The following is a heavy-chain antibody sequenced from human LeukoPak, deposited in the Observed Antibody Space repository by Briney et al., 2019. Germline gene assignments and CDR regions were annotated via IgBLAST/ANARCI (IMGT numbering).Heavy chain of an antibody. CDR2: IYYSGST. Sequence: SETLSLTRTVSGGSISSGGYYSSWIRHHPGKGLEWIGYIYYSGSTYYNPSLKSRVTISVDTSKNQFSLKLSSVTAADTAVYYCARDALAAAGTRGRWFDPWGQGTLVTVSS. J-gene: IGHJ5*02. CDR3: ARDALAAAGTRGRWFDP. CDR1: GGSISSGGYY. D-gene: IGHD6-13*01. V-gene: IGHV4-31*03.